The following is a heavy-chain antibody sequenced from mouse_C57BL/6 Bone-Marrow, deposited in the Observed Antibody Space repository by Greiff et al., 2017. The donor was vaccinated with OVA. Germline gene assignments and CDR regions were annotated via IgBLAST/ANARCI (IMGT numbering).Heavy chain of an antibody. D-gene: IGHD2-2*01. CDR1: GYTFTSYW. J-gene: IGHJ2*01. V-gene: IGHV1-50*01. Sequence: QVQLQQPGAELVKPGASVKLSCKASGYTFTSYWMQWVKQRPGQGLEWIGEIDPSDSYTNYNQKFKGKATLTVDTSSSTAYMQLSSLTSEDSAVYYCARRSGIYYVYDGGVFDYWGQGTTLTVSS. CDR3: ARRSGIYYVYDGGVFDY. CDR2: IDPSDSYT.